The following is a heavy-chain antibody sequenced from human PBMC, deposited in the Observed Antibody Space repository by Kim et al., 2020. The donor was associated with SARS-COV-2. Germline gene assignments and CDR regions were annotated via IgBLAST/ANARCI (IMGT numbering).Heavy chain of an antibody. V-gene: IGHV1-3*01. J-gene: IGHJ4*02. CDR3: LGGYYFDY. Sequence: GNGNTKDSQKFQGRVTFTRDTSASTAYMELSSLRSEDSAVYYCLGGYYFDYWGQGTLITVSS. D-gene: IGHD2-15*01. CDR2: GNGNT.